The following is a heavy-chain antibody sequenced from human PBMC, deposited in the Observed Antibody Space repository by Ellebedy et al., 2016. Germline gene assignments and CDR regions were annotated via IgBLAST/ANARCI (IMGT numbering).Heavy chain of an antibody. Sequence: GESLKISXAASGFTFSDYYMSWIRQAPGKGLEWVSYISSSSSYTNYADSVKGRFTISRDNARNSLFLQMNSLRTEDTALYYCARHAIIGVFGVFIESYVDVWGEGTTVTVSS. CDR2: ISSSSSYT. J-gene: IGHJ6*03. CDR3: ARHAIIGVFGVFIESYVDV. V-gene: IGHV3-11*03. D-gene: IGHD3-3*01. CDR1: GFTFSDYY.